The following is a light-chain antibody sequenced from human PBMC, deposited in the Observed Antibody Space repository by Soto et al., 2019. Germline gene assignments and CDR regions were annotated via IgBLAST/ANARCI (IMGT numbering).Light chain of an antibody. V-gene: IGLV2-14*03. J-gene: IGLJ2*01. CDR2: NVY. CDR1: SSGVGGYNF. CDR3: NSYTSSSTLV. Sequence: QSALTQPASVSGSPGQSVTISCTGTSSGVGGYNFVSWYQQHPGKAPKLMLYNVYDRPSGISHRFSGSRSGNTASLTISGLQAEDEAHYYCNSYTSSSTLVFGGGTQLTVL.